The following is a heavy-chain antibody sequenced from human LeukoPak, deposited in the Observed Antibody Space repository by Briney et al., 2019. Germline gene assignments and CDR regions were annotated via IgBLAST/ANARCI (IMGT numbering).Heavy chain of an antibody. V-gene: IGHV4-30-2*01. Sequence: PSQTLSLTCAVSGGSISSGGYSWSWIRQPPGKGLEWIGYIYHSGSTYYSPSLKSRVTISVDRSKNQFSLKLSSVTAADTAVYYCARGGSGYDYGTFDYWGQGTLVTVSS. CDR1: GGSISSGGYS. CDR2: IYHSGST. CDR3: ARGGSGYDYGTFDY. J-gene: IGHJ4*02. D-gene: IGHD5-12*01.